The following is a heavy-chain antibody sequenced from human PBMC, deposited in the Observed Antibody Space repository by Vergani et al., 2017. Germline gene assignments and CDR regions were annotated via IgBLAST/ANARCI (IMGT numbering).Heavy chain of an antibody. Sequence: EVQLLESGGGLVQPGGSLRLSCAASGFTFSSYAMSWVRQAPGKGLEWVSAISGSGGSTYYADSVKGRFTISRDNSKNTLYLQMNSRRAEDTAVYYCAKSVIRCVSSGYYYGDAFDIWGQGTMVTVSS. D-gene: IGHD3-22*01. V-gene: IGHV3-23*01. CDR3: AKSVIRCVSSGYYYGDAFDI. CDR2: ISGSGGST. J-gene: IGHJ3*02. CDR1: GFTFSSYA.